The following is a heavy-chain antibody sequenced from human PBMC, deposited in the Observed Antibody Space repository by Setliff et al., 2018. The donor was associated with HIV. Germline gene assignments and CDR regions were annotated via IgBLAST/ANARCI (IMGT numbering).Heavy chain of an antibody. CDR2: SRST. V-gene: IGHV4-61*10. J-gene: IGHJ6*03. CDR3: ARVSSTYWYSIFRNYYYHMDV. CDR1: DSGTYY. D-gene: IGHD2-8*02. Sequence: PSETLSLTCTVSDSGTYYWSWIRQPAGKGLEWIGYSRSTNDNPSLKSRVTISVDTAKNQFSLKLSSVTAADTAVYYCARVSSTYWYSIFRNYYYHMDVWGKGTTVTVSS.